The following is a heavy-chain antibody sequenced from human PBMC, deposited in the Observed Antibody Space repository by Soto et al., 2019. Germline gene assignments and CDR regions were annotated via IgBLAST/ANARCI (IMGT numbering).Heavy chain of an antibody. CDR1: GFTFSYYV. CDR3: AKDGGAN. D-gene: IGHD1-26*01. V-gene: IGHV3-30*18. CDR2: ISYDGSNK. J-gene: IGHJ4*02. Sequence: QVQLVESGGGVVQPGKSLRLSCAASGFTFSYYVMHWVRQAPDKGLEWVAVISYDGSNKYYADSVKGRFTISRDNSKNELFLQMNSLRPEDTAVYYGAKDGGANWGQGTLVTVSS.